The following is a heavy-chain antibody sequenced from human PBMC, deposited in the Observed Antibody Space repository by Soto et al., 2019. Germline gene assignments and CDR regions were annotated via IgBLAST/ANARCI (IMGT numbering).Heavy chain of an antibody. D-gene: IGHD3-10*01. CDR1: GYTFTSYN. V-gene: IGHV1-46*01. CDR2: INPRGFFT. J-gene: IGHJ5*02. CDR3: ARAAGRFWELFWFDP. Sequence: QVQLVQSGAEVKKPGASVKVSCKASGYTFTSYNIHWVRQAPGQGLEWVGMINPRGFFTTYAQKCPGRVTMTGDTSTSVVYMELTTLRSEDTAMYYCARAAGRFWELFWFDPWGQGTLVSVSS.